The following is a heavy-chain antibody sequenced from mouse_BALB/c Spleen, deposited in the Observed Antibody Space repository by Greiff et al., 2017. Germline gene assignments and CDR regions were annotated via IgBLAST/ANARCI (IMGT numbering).Heavy chain of an antibody. J-gene: IGHJ4*01. CDR2: ILPGSGST. V-gene: IGHV1-9*01. CDR1: GYTFSSYW. D-gene: IGHD2-2*01. Sequence: VQLQQSGAELMKPGASVKISCKATGYTFSSYWIEWVKQRPGHGLEWIGEILPGSGSTNYNEKFKGKATFTADTSSNTAYMQLSSLTSEDSAVYYCANLLWLRRGDYAMDYWGQGTSVTVSS. CDR3: ANLLWLRRGDYAMDY.